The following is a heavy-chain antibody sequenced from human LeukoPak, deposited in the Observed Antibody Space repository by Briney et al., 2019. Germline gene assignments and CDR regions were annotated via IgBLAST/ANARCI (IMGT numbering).Heavy chain of an antibody. V-gene: IGHV4-59*01. CDR2: IYYSGST. Sequence: SETLPLTCTVSGGSISSYYWSWIRQPPGKGLEWIGYIYYSGSTNYSPSLKSRLTISVDTSKNQFSLKLSSVTAADTAVYYCARTYGSSGLGYFDLWGRGTLDTVSS. D-gene: IGHD6-13*01. J-gene: IGHJ2*01. CDR3: ARTYGSSGLGYFDL. CDR1: GGSISSYY.